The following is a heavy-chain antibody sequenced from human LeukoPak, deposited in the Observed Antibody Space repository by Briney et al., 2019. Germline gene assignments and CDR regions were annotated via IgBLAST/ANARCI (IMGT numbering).Heavy chain of an antibody. CDR1: GFTFVDYA. CDR2: ISWNSGSI. D-gene: IGHD3-22*01. CDR3: EKGSGYYYLFAGGLDV. V-gene: IGHV3-9*01. J-gene: IGHJ6*02. Sequence: PRRSLRLSCAASGFTFVDYAMHWVRQAPGKGLEWVTGISWNSGSIGYADSVECRFTISRDNANNSLYLQMNSLRAEDTALSYCEKGSGYYYLFAGGLDVWGQGTTVTVSS.